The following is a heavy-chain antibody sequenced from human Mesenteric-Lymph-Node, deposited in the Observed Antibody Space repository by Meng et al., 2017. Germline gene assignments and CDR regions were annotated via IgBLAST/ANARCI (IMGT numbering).Heavy chain of an antibody. J-gene: IGHJ4*02. Sequence: GSSLKISCKGSGFTFTNYWIGWVRQMPGKGLEWMGIIHPGDSDVKYSPSFQGHVTFSADRSISTAFLQWSSLKASDTAMYYCAKLRYCSGATCYTHSDYWGQGTLVTVSS. CDR3: AKLRYCSGATCYTHSDY. CDR2: IHPGDSDV. V-gene: IGHV5-51*01. CDR1: GFTFTNYW. D-gene: IGHD2-2*02.